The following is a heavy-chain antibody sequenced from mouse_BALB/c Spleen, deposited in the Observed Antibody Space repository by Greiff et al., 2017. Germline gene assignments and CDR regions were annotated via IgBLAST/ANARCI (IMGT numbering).Heavy chain of an antibody. CDR1: GYTFTSYV. Sequence: EVQLVESGPELVKPGASVKMSCKASGYTFTSYVMHWVKQKPGQGLEWIGYINPYNDGTKYNEKFKGKATLTSDKSSSTAYMELSSLTSEDSAVYYCARRGLRRGYAMDYWGQGTSVTVSS. J-gene: IGHJ4*01. CDR3: ARRGLRRGYAMDY. V-gene: IGHV1-14*01. CDR2: INPYNDGT. D-gene: IGHD2-4*01.